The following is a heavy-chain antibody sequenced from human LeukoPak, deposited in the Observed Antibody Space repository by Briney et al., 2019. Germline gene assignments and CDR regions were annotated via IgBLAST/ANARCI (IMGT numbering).Heavy chain of an antibody. Sequence: GGSLRLSCAASGFTFSSHWMSWVRQAPGKGLEWVANIKQDGSEKYYADSVKGRFTISRDNAKNSLYLQMNSLRAEDTALYHCARERGGYYYYYYMDVWGKGTTVTVSS. D-gene: IGHD3-10*01. CDR1: GFTFSSHW. CDR3: ARERGGYYYYYYMDV. J-gene: IGHJ6*03. CDR2: IKQDGSEK. V-gene: IGHV3-7*03.